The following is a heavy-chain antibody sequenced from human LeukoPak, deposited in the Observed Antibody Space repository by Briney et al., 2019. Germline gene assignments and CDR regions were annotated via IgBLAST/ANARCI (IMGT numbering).Heavy chain of an antibody. CDR3: ARRPTPSSGWSFDY. CDR2: IKQDGSEK. D-gene: IGHD6-19*01. Sequence: GGFLRLSCAASGFTFSSYWMSWVRQAPGKGLEWVANIKQDGSEKYYVGSVKGRFTISRDNAKNSLYLQMNSLRAEDTAVYYCARRPTPSSGWSFDYWGQGTLVTVSS. J-gene: IGHJ4*02. CDR1: GFTFSSYW. V-gene: IGHV3-7*01.